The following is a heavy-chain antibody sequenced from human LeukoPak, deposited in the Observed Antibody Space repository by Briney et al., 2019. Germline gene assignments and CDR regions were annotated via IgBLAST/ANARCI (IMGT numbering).Heavy chain of an antibody. CDR3: ASLYNSGWYWDFGAAAADYMDV. CDR2: IKQDGSEK. CDR1: GFTFSDYY. J-gene: IGHJ6*03. D-gene: IGHD6-19*01. V-gene: IGHV3-7*01. Sequence: GGSLRLSCAASGFTFSDYYMTWIRQAPGKGLEWVANIKQDGSEKYYVDSVKGRFTISRDNAKNSLYLHMDNLRAEDTAVYYCASLYNSGWYWDFGAAAADYMDVWGKGTTVTVSS.